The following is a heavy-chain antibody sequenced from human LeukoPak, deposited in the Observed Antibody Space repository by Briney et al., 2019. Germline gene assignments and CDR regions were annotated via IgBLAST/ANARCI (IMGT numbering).Heavy chain of an antibody. CDR3: ARGVGYSFGTGDY. J-gene: IGHJ4*02. D-gene: IGHD5-18*01. CDR2: IWYDGSNE. CDR1: GFTFSNSG. V-gene: IGHV3-33*01. Sequence: GRSLRLSCAASGFTFSNSGIHWVRQAPGKGLEWVALIWYDGSNEYCADSVKGRFTISRDNSKNTLYLQMTSLRAEDTAIYYCARGVGYSFGTGDYWGQGTLVTVSS.